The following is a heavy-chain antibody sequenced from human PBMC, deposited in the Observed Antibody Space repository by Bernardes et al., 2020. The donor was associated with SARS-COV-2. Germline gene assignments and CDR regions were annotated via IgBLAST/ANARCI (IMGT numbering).Heavy chain of an antibody. V-gene: IGHV3-53*01. CDR3: AGFDSSGYYYVPYYYYGMDV. CDR1: GFTVSSNY. CDR2: IYSGGST. J-gene: IGHJ6*02. Sequence: GGSLRLSCAASGFTVSSNYMSWVRQAPGKGLEWVSVIYSGGSTYYADSVKGRFTISRDNSKNTLYLQMNSLRAEDTAVYYCAGFDSSGYYYVPYYYYGMDVWGQGTTVTVSS. D-gene: IGHD3-22*01.